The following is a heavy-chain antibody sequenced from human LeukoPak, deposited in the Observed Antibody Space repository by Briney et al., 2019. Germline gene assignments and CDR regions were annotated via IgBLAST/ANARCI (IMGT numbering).Heavy chain of an antibody. V-gene: IGHV3-7*01. Sequence: PGGSLRLSCAASGFTFSIYWMSWVRQAPGKGLEWVANIKHDGSEKYSVDSVKGRFTISRDNAKNSLYLQMNRLRVEDTAVYYCARRSYRGVIGLYYYYYMDVWGKGTPVTVSS. CDR3: ARRSYRGVIGLYYYYYMDV. J-gene: IGHJ6*03. CDR2: IKHDGSEK. D-gene: IGHD3-16*02. CDR1: GFTFSIYW.